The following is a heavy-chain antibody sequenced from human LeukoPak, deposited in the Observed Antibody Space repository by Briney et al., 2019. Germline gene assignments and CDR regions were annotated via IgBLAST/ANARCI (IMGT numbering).Heavy chain of an antibody. CDR3: ARGYYYAMDV. J-gene: IGHJ6*02. D-gene: IGHD3-3*01. CDR2: TLYRSKWYN. Sequence: SQTLSLTCAMSGDSVSNNNAAWNWMRQSPSRGLEWLGRTLYRSKWYNNYAVSVKSRITINPDTSKNQFSLQLNSVTPEDTAVYYCARGYYYAMDVWGQGTTVSVSS. V-gene: IGHV6-1*01. CDR1: GDSVSNNNAA.